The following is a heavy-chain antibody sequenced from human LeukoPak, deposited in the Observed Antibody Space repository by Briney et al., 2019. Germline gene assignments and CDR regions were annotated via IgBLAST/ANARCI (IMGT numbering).Heavy chain of an antibody. CDR3: ARGGGIYCSSTSCYNWFDP. CDR1: GYTFTGYY. D-gene: IGHD2-2*01. Sequence: ASVKVSCKASGYTFTGYYMHWVRQAPGQGLEWMGWINPNSGGTNYAQKFQGRVTMTRDTSISTAYMELSRLRSDDTAVYYCARGGGIYCSSTSCYNWFDPWGQGTLVTVSS. V-gene: IGHV1-2*02. CDR2: INPNSGGT. J-gene: IGHJ5*02.